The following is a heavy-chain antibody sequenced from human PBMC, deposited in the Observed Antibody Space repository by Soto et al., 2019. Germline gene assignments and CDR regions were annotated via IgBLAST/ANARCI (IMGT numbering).Heavy chain of an antibody. CDR1: GGSISSSSFH. Sequence: SETLSLTCTVSGGSISSSSFHWGWIRQPPGKGLEWIGSIYYSGSTYYSQSLKSRDTISVDTSKNHFSLKLSSVTAADTAVYYCARRERAAGTDWWFDPWGQGTLVT. V-gene: IGHV4-39*01. CDR2: IYYSGST. CDR3: ARRERAAGTDWWFDP. D-gene: IGHD6-13*01. J-gene: IGHJ5*02.